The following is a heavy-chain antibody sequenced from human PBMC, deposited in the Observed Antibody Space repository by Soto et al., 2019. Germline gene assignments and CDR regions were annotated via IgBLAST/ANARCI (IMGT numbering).Heavy chain of an antibody. CDR1: GFAFHDYV. D-gene: IGHD1-26*01. Sequence: EVKLVESGGGLVQPGRSLRLSCAASGFAFHDYVMHWSRQAPGKGLEWVSGISYNSRVIDYADSVKGRFTISRDNAENSLYLQMNSLTAEDTALYYCVTPNSDSFSEGFNLWGQGTMVTVSS. CDR2: ISYNSRVI. CDR3: VTPNSDSFSEGFNL. J-gene: IGHJ3*01. V-gene: IGHV3-9*01.